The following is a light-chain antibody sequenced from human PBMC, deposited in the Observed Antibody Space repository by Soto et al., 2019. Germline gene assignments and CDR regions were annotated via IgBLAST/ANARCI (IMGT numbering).Light chain of an antibody. V-gene: IGLV2-11*01. CDR1: SNNVGGYDY. Sequence: QSALTQPRSVSGSPGQSVTISCTGTSNNVGGYDYVSWYQLFPGKAPKLMIFDVRKRPSRVPVRFSGSKSGNTASLTISGLQAEDEADYYCFSYAGNYTYVFGGGTKVTVL. CDR2: DVR. J-gene: IGLJ1*01. CDR3: FSYAGNYTYV.